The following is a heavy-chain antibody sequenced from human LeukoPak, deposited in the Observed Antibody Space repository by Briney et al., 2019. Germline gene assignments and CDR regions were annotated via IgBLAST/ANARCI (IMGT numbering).Heavy chain of an antibody. J-gene: IGHJ4*02. CDR2: IYHSGST. Sequence: SETLSLTCTVSGYSISSGYYWGWIRQPPGKGLEWIGSIYHSGSTYYNPSLKSRVTISVDTSKNQFSLKLSSVTAADTAVYYCARGSSGYYYFDYWGQGTLVTVSS. V-gene: IGHV4-38-2*02. D-gene: IGHD3-22*01. CDR3: ARGSSGYYYFDY. CDR1: GYSISSGYY.